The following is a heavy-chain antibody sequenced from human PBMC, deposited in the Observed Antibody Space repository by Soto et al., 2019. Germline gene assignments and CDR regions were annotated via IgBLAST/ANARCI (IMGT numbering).Heavy chain of an antibody. Sequence: SETLSLTCTVSGGSISSYYWSWIRQPAGKGLEWIGRIYTSGSTNYNPSLKSRVTMSVDTSKNQFSLKLSSVTAAGTAMYYCARNMDDFWSGYIYYYYGMDVWGQGTTVTVSS. D-gene: IGHD3-3*01. V-gene: IGHV4-4*07. CDR3: ARNMDDFWSGYIYYYYGMDV. CDR2: IYTSGST. J-gene: IGHJ6*02. CDR1: GGSISSYY.